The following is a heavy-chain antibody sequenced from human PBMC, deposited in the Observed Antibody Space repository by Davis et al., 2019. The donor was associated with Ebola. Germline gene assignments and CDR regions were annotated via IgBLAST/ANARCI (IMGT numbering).Heavy chain of an antibody. Sequence: GESLKISCAASGFTFYIYAMTWVRQAPGKGLEWVSWISGSGGSIYYADSVKGRFTISRDNAKNTLYLQMNSLRAEDTALYYCASSPIRKSRDGYLYYFDYWGQGTLVTVSS. D-gene: IGHD5-24*01. CDR3: ASSPIRKSRDGYLYYFDY. CDR2: ISGSGGSI. V-gene: IGHV3-23*01. CDR1: GFTFYIYA. J-gene: IGHJ4*02.